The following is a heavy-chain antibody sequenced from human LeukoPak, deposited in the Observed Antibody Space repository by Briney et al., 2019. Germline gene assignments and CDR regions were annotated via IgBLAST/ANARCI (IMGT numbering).Heavy chain of an antibody. CDR3: AREPGYYDSSGYYYGAGYFDY. Sequence: GGSLRLSCVVSGFTFNNFWMSWVRQAPGKGLEWVANIKQDGSDKYYVDSVKGRFTISRDNAKSLLYLQMNSLRAADTAVYYCAREPGYYDSSGYYYGAGYFDYWGQGTLVTVSS. V-gene: IGHV3-7*03. CDR2: IKQDGSDK. D-gene: IGHD3-22*01. J-gene: IGHJ4*02. CDR1: GFTFNNFW.